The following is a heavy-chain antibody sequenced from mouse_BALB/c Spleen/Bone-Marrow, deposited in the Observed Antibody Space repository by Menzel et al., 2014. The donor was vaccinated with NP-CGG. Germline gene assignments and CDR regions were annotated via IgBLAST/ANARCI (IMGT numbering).Heavy chain of an antibody. J-gene: IGHJ4*01. V-gene: IGHV10-1*02. D-gene: IGHD1-1*01. CDR3: VRHSYYYGSSYYAMDY. CDR2: IRSKSNNYAT. CDR1: GFTFNTYA. Sequence: EVQVVESGGGLVQPKGSLKLSCAASGFTFNTYAMNWVRQAPGKGLEWVARIRSKSNNYATYYADSVKDRFTISRDDSQSMLYLQMNNLKTEDTAMYYCVRHSYYYGSSYYAMDYWGQGTSVTVSS.